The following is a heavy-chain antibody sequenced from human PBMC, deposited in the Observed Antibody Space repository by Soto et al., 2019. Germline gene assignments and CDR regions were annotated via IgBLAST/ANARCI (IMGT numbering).Heavy chain of an antibody. Sequence: PSETLSLTCTVSDDFISSYYWNWIRQPAGKGLEWIGRVSTSVATNYNPSLESRVTMSVDTSKKQFSLKLTSVTAADTAVYFCARADYEILTGSYAMDVWGQGTTVTVSS. CDR2: VSTSVAT. CDR1: DDFISSYY. CDR3: ARADYEILTGSYAMDV. J-gene: IGHJ6*02. D-gene: IGHD3-9*01. V-gene: IGHV4-4*07.